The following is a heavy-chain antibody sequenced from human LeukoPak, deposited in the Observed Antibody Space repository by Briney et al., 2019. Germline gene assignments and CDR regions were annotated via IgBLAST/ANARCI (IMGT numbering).Heavy chain of an antibody. Sequence: PGGSLRLSCAASGFTFSSYGMHWVRQAPGKGLEWVAVISYDGSNKYYADSVKGRFTISRDNSKNTLYLQMNSLRAEDTAVYYCAKGGYCTNGVCPSPFDYWGQGTLVTVSS. V-gene: IGHV3-30*18. D-gene: IGHD2-8*01. CDR3: AKGGYCTNGVCPSPFDY. CDR1: GFTFSSYG. CDR2: ISYDGSNK. J-gene: IGHJ4*02.